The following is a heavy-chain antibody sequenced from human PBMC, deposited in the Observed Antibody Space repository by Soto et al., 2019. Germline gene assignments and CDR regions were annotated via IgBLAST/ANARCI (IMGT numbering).Heavy chain of an antibody. CDR3: ARDRNGPAADYYYGMDV. CDR2: ITAGNDNT. CDR1: GNTVPNYA. J-gene: IGHJ6*02. Sequence: GASVKVSCKASGNTVPNYAIHWVRQAPGQRLEWMGWITAGNDNTAYSQKFQGRVTMTRDTSISTAYMELSRLRSDDTAVYYCARDRNGPAADYYYGMDVWGQGTTVTVSS. V-gene: IGHV1-3*01.